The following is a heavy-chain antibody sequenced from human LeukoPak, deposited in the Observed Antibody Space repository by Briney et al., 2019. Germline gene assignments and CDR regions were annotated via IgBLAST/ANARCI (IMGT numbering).Heavy chain of an antibody. CDR3: ARDVPADYYDSSGYSLDY. CDR1: GFTFSSYS. CDR2: ISSSSSYI. D-gene: IGHD3-22*01. V-gene: IGHV3-21*01. Sequence: GGSLRLSCATSGFTFSSYSMNWVRQAPGKGLEWVSSISSSSSYIYYADSVRGRFTISRDNAKNSLYLQMNSLRAEDTAVYYRARDVPADYYDSSGYSLDYWGQGTLVTVSS. J-gene: IGHJ4*02.